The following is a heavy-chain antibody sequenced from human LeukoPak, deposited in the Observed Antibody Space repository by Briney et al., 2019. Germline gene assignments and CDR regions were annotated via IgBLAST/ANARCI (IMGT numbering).Heavy chain of an antibody. Sequence: GGSLRLSCAASGFTFSIYAMNWVRQALGKGLEWVSAISGSGGSTYYADSVKGRFTISRDNSKNTLYLQMNSLRAEDTAVYYCAKDLQWLVGYFQHWGQGTLVTVSS. J-gene: IGHJ1*01. CDR1: GFTFSIYA. CDR3: AKDLQWLVGYFQH. D-gene: IGHD6-19*01. V-gene: IGHV3-23*01. CDR2: ISGSGGST.